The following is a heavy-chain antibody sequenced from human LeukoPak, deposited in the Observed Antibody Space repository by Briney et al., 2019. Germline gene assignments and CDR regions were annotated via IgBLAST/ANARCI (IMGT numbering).Heavy chain of an antibody. CDR2: MNPNSGNT. J-gene: IGHJ5*02. Sequence: ASVKVSCKASGYTFTSYDFNWVRQATGQGLEWMGWMNPNSGNTGFTQKFQGRLTMTRNTSISTAYMELSSLRSEDTAAYYCARGRGSGFDPWGQGTLVTVSS. CDR1: GYTFTSYD. D-gene: IGHD3-10*01. V-gene: IGHV1-8*01. CDR3: ARGRGSGFDP.